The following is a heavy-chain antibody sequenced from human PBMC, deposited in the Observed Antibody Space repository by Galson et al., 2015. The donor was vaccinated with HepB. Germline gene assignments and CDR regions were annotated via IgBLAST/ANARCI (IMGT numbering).Heavy chain of an antibody. CDR2: INAGNGNT. Sequence: SVKVSCKASGYTFTSYAMHWVRQAPGQRLEWMGWINAGNGNTKYSQKFQGRVTITRDTSASTAYMELSSLRSEDTAVYYCARADSSGWYFDFDYWGQGTLVTVSS. V-gene: IGHV1-3*01. CDR1: GYTFTSYA. D-gene: IGHD6-19*01. CDR3: ARADSSGWYFDFDY. J-gene: IGHJ4*02.